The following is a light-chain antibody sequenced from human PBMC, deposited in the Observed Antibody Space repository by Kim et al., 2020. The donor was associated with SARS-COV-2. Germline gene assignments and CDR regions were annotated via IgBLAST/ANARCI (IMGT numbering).Light chain of an antibody. CDR1: SLRSYY. CDR3: KSRDSSGKVV. CDR2: GKN. Sequence: SSEPTQDPAVSVALGQTVRITCQGDSLRSYYASWYQQKPGQAPVLVIYGKNNRPSGIPDRFSGSSSGNTASLTITGAQAEDEADYYCKSRDSSGKVVFGGGTQLTVL. V-gene: IGLV3-19*01. J-gene: IGLJ2*01.